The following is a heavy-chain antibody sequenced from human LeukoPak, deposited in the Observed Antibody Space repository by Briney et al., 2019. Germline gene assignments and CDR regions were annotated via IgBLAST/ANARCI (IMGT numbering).Heavy chain of an antibody. Sequence: SETLSLTCTVSGGSISNYWWSWIRQPPGKGLEWIGYVFDSGGTNYNPSLKSRVTISADTSKKQFSLKLSSVTAADTAVYYCARGYSSSWNYFDYWGQGTLVTVSS. J-gene: IGHJ4*02. V-gene: IGHV4-59*01. CDR2: VFDSGGT. CDR1: GGSISNYW. CDR3: ARGYSSSWNYFDY. D-gene: IGHD6-13*01.